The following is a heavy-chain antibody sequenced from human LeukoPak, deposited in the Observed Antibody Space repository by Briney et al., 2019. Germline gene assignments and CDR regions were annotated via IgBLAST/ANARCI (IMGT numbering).Heavy chain of an antibody. Sequence: GESLRLSCAASGFPFSTYSMNWVRQAPGKGLEWVSPITSSGGSKYYADSIKGRLTISRDNARNSLHLQMTSLRAEDTAVYYCAREIMGGTFDYWGQGALVTVSS. D-gene: IGHD1-26*01. CDR2: ITSSGGSK. CDR1: GFPFSTYS. J-gene: IGHJ4*02. CDR3: AREIMGGTFDY. V-gene: IGHV3-21*01.